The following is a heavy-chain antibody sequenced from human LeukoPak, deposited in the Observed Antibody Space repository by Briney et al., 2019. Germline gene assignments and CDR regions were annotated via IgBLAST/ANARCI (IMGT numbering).Heavy chain of an antibody. J-gene: IGHJ6*03. CDR2: IYYSGSA. V-gene: IGHV4-59*01. Sequence: PETLSLTCTVSGGSISDYYWNWIRQPPGKGLEWIGYIYYSGSATYNPSLKSRVTMSVDTAKNQFSLKLRSVTAADTAVYYCARGDFCSSSNCYLRPMDVWGKGTTVTVSS. CDR3: ARGDFCSSSNCYLRPMDV. D-gene: IGHD2-2*01. CDR1: GGSISDYY.